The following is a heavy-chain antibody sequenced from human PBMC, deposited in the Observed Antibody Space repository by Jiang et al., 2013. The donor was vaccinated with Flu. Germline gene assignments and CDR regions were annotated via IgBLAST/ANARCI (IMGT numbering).Heavy chain of an antibody. J-gene: IGHJ4*02. D-gene: IGHD3-22*01. CDR3: ARLQGGYYRGGVDS. CDR1: SGYITGYY. CDR2: IYYGGST. Sequence: GPGLVKPSETLSLTCTVSSGYITGYYWSWIRQAPGKGLEWIGYIYYGGSTKYHPSLKSRVLISLDTSNNQISLNLSSVTAADTAIYYCARLQGGYYRGGVDSWGQGTLVTVSS. V-gene: IGHV4-59*08.